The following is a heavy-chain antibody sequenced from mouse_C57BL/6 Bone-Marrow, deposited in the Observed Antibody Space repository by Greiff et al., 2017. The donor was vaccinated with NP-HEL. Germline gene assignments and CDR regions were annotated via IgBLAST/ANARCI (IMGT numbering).Heavy chain of an antibody. D-gene: IGHD5-5*01. Sequence: VQLKESGAELVRPGTSVKMSCKASGYTFTNYWIGWAKQRPGHGLEWIGDIYPGGGYTNYNEKFKGKATLTADKSSSTAYMQFSSLTSEDSAIYYCARNGLPYYFDYWGQGTTLTVSS. CDR2: IYPGGGYT. CDR1: GYTFTNYW. CDR3: ARNGLPYYFDY. V-gene: IGHV1-63*01. J-gene: IGHJ2*01.